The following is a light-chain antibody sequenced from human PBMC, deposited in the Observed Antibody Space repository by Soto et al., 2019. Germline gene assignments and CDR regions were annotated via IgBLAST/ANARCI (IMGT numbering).Light chain of an antibody. CDR2: DGS. V-gene: IGKV1-5*01. Sequence: DIQMTQSPSTLPASVGDRVNITCRASQSISIWLAWYQPKPGKAPKLVIYDGSTLESGVPSRFSVSGSGTEFTLTITSLQPDDFATYYCQQYSTYSWTFGQGTKV. J-gene: IGKJ1*01. CDR3: QQYSTYSWT. CDR1: QSISIW.